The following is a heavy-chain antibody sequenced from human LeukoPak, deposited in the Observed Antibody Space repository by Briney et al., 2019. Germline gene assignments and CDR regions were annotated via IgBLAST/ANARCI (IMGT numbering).Heavy chain of an antibody. CDR1: GFTFDDYT. CDR2: ISWDGDST. CDR3: ARGGGLVRGGHKYYYYYMDV. J-gene: IGHJ6*03. D-gene: IGHD3-10*01. Sequence: GGSLRLSCAASGFTFDDYTMHWVRQAPGKGLEWVSLISWDGDSTYYADSVKGRFTISRDNSKNTLYLQMNSLRAEDTAVYYCARGGGLVRGGHKYYYYYMDVWGKGTTVTISS. V-gene: IGHV3-43*01.